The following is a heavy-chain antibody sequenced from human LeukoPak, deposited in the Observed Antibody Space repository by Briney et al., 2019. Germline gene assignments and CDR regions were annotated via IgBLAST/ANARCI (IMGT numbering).Heavy chain of an antibody. V-gene: IGHV1-2*02. CDR3: SSGGYSSGSDY. J-gene: IGHJ4*02. Sequence: KVSCKASGYTFIAYYMHWVRQAPGQGLEWMGWINPNSGGTNYAQKFQGRVTMTRDASISTAYMELSRLTSDDTAVYYCSSGGYSSGSDYWGQGTLVTISS. CDR2: INPNSGGT. CDR1: GYTFIAYY. D-gene: IGHD5-18*01.